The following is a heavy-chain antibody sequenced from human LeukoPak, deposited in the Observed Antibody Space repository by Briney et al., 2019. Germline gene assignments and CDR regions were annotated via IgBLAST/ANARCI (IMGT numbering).Heavy chain of an antibody. V-gene: IGHV4-31*03. CDR1: GGSISSGGYY. J-gene: IGHJ6*02. Sequence: PSETLSLTCTVSGGSISSGGYYWSWIRQHPGKGLEWIGYIYYSGSTYYNPSLKSRVTISVDTSKNQFSLKLSSVTAADTAVYYCAREKYSRSWAHYGMDVWGQGTTVTVSS. CDR2: IYYSGST. CDR3: AREKYSRSWAHYGMDV. D-gene: IGHD6-13*01.